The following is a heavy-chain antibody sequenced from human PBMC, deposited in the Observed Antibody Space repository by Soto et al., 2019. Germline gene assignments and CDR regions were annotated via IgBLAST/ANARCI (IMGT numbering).Heavy chain of an antibody. CDR1: GGSISSGDYY. V-gene: IGHV4-30-4*01. D-gene: IGHD2-15*01. CDR3: ARVFGGLGYCSGGSCYPFDP. CDR2: IYYSGST. Sequence: SETLSLTCTVSGGSISSGDYYWSWIRQPPGKGLEWIGYIYYSGSTYYNPSLKSRVTISVDTSKNQFSLKLSSVTAADTAVYYCARVFGGLGYCSGGSCYPFDPWGQGTLVTVSS. J-gene: IGHJ5*02.